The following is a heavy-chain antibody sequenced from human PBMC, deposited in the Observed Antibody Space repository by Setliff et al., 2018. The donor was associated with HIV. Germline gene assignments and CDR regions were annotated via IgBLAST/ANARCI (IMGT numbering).Heavy chain of an antibody. J-gene: IGHJ6*03. V-gene: IGHV4-34*01. CDR2: IQHSGRI. Sequence: SETLSLTCAVYGGSFSGYCWSWIRQPPGKGLEWIGEIQHSGRISYNPSLRSRVTTSVDTSKNQFSLRLRSVPASDTAVYYCSRVSCSSWYPIPRYYYYSLDVWGNGTTVTVSS. CDR3: SRVSCSSWYPIPRYYYYSLDV. CDR1: GGSFSGYC. D-gene: IGHD6-13*01.